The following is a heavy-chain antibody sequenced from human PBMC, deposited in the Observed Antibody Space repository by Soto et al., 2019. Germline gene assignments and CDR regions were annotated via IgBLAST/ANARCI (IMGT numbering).Heavy chain of an antibody. CDR1: SGSISSGGYD. J-gene: IGHJ5*02. Sequence: SETMSLTCTVSSGSISSGGYDWSWIRQHPGKGLEWIGYIYYSGSTYYNPSLKSRVTISVDTSKNQFSLKLSSLTAAETAVYYCARSVFPWGQGTLVTVSS. CDR3: ARSVFP. CDR2: IYYSGST. V-gene: IGHV4-31*03.